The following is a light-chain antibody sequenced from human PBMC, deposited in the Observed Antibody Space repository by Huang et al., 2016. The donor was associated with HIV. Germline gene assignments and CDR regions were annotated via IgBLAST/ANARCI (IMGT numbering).Light chain of an antibody. J-gene: IGKJ5*01. V-gene: IGKV3-15*01. CDR1: QSVSTN. CDR2: GAF. Sequence: EIVMTQSPATLSVSPGERATLYCRASQSVSTNLAWYQQKPGQAPRLLIYGAFTRATGIPARFSGSGSETEFTLTINSLQSEDSAVYYCQQCNNWPPRITFGQGTRLEIK. CDR3: QQCNNWPPRIT.